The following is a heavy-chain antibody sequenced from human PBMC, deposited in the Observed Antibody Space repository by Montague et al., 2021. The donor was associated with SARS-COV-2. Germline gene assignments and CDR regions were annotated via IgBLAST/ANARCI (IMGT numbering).Heavy chain of an antibody. D-gene: IGHD3-3*01. CDR2: IYYSGST. Sequence: SETLSLTCTVSGGSISSSSYYWGWIRQPPGKGLEWIGSIYYSGSTYYNPSLKSRVTISVDMSKNQFPLKLSSVTAADTAVYYCARQMGQSSIFGVVIQYYFDYWGQGTLVTVSS. J-gene: IGHJ4*02. CDR3: ARQMGQSSIFGVVIQYYFDY. CDR1: GGSISSSSYY. V-gene: IGHV4-39*01.